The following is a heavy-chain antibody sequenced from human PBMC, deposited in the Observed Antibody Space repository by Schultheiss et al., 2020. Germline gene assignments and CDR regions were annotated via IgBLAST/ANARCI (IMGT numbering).Heavy chain of an antibody. D-gene: IGHD2-2*02. CDR2: IYYSGST. Sequence: SETLSLTCTVSGGSITNYYWAWIRQPPGKGLEWIGYIYYSGSTNYNPSLKSRVTISVDTSKNQFSLKLSSVTAADTAVYYCARETLPHCSSTSCYSGAFDYWGQGTLVTVSS. CDR3: ARETLPHCSSTSCYSGAFDY. V-gene: IGHV4-59*01. CDR1: GGSITNYY. J-gene: IGHJ4*02.